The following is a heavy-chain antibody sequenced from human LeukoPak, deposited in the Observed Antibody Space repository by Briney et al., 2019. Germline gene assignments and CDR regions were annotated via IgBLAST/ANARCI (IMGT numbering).Heavy chain of an antibody. CDR2: IKQDGSEK. V-gene: IGHV3-7*01. CDR1: GFAFSSYW. D-gene: IGHD3-16*01. Sequence: GGSLRLSCAASGFAFSSYWMSWVRQAPGKGLEWVANIKQDGSEKYYVDSVKGRFTISRDNAKNSLYLQMNSLRAEDTAVYYCARETSQKGAHYMDVWGKGTTVTISS. CDR3: ARETSQKGAHYMDV. J-gene: IGHJ6*03.